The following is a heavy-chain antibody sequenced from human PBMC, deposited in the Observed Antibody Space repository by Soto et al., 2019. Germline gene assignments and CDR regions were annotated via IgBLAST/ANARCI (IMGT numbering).Heavy chain of an antibody. CDR2: FNPNSGGT. Sequence: QVQLVQSGAEVKKPGASVKVSCQASGYTFTGYYMHWVRQAPGQGLEWMGWFNPNSGGTNYAQKCQGWGTMTRDTSISTAYMELSRLRSDDTAVYYCARGELATGTTYRDSYGMDVWGQGTTVTVSS. CDR1: GYTFTGYY. J-gene: IGHJ6*02. V-gene: IGHV1-2*04. D-gene: IGHD1-1*01. CDR3: ARGELATGTTYRDSYGMDV.